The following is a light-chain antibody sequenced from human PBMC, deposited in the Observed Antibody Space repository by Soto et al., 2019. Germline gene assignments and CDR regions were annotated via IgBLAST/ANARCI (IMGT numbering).Light chain of an antibody. V-gene: IGLV2-14*03. CDR3: SSYTSSSTRV. CDR2: EVS. J-gene: IGLJ1*01. CDR1: SSDVGAYDY. Sequence: QSVLTQAGSVSGAPGQAITISYTGTSSDVGAYDYVSWYQQHPDKAPKLMIYEVSNRPSGVSNRFSGSKSVNTATLTISGLQAEDEADYYCSSYTSSSTRVFGTGTKVTVL.